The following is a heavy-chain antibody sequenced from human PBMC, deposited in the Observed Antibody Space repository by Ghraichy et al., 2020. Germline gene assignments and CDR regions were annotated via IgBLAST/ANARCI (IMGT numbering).Heavy chain of an antibody. CDR3: ARDRARSYYGSGNQPSDY. Sequence: ASVKVSCKASGQPFSSYGINWVRQAPGQGLEWMGWISAYSGNSNYAQKFLDRVTMTTDTSTRTAYMELRSLRSDDTAVYYCARDRARSYYGSGNQPSDYWGQGTLVTVSS. D-gene: IGHD3-10*01. CDR1: GQPFSSYG. V-gene: IGHV1-18*01. CDR2: ISAYSGNS. J-gene: IGHJ4*02.